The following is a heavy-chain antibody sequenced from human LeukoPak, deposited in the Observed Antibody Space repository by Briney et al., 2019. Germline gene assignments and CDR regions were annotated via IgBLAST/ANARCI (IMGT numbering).Heavy chain of an antibody. J-gene: IGHJ4*02. V-gene: IGHV4-39*07. CDR2: IYYSGST. D-gene: IGHD1-26*01. Sequence: SETLSLTCTVSGGSISSSSYYWGWIRQPPGKGLEWIGSIYYSGSTYYNPSLKSRVTISVDTSKNQFSLKLSSVTAADTAMYYCARGHDRLGSPPYDYWGQGTLVTVSS. CDR1: GGSISSSSYY. CDR3: ARGHDRLGSPPYDY.